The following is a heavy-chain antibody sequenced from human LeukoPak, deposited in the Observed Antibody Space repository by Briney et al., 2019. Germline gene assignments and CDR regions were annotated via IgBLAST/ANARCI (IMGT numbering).Heavy chain of an antibody. CDR3: ASSSSSWYFWFDP. Sequence: TSQTLSLTCTVSGGSISSGDYYWSWIRQPPGKGLEWIGYIYYSGSTYYNPSLKSRVTISVDTSKNQFSLKLSSVTAADTAVYYCASSSSSWYFWFDPWGQGTLVTVSS. V-gene: IGHV4-30-4*01. D-gene: IGHD6-13*01. CDR1: GGSISSGDYY. J-gene: IGHJ5*02. CDR2: IYYSGST.